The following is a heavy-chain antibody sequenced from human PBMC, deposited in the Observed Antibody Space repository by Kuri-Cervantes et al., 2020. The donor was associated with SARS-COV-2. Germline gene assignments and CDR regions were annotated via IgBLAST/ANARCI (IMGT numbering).Heavy chain of an antibody. J-gene: IGHJ5*02. D-gene: IGHD3-3*01. CDR2: INSDGSST. V-gene: IGHV3-74*01. Sequence: GESLKISCAASGFTFSSYWMHWVRQAPGKGLVWVSRINSDGSSTSYADSVKGRFTISRDNAKNTLYLQMNNLRAEDTAVYYCASLSNLEWLPPWGQGTLVTVSS. CDR1: GFTFSSYW. CDR3: ASLSNLEWLPP.